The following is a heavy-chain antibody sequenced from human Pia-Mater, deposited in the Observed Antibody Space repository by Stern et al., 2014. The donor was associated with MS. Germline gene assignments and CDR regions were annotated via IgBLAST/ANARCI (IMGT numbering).Heavy chain of an antibody. V-gene: IGHV5-51*01. Sequence: EVQLVESGAELIRPGASLKISCKGSGFKFSIYWIAWVRQMPGKGLEWMGIIYPGDSETRYSPSFQGQVTMSADKSTSTAYLQGSSLNASDTAMYFCARQTTAWASDVWGQGTLVTVSS. CDR1: GFKFSIYW. J-gene: IGHJ4*02. CDR3: ARQTTAWASDV. CDR2: IYPGDSET. D-gene: IGHD1-14*01.